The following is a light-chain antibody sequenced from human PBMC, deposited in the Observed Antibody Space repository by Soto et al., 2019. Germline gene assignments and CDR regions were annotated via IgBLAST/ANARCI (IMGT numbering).Light chain of an antibody. CDR2: TNN. Sequence: QSVLTQPPSASGTPGQRVTISCSGSSSNIGSNTVNWYQQLPGTAPILLIYTNNQRPSGVPDRFSGSKSGTSASLAISGLQSEDEADYYCAAWDDSLNGVLFGGGTKLTVL. CDR1: SSNIGSNT. V-gene: IGLV1-44*01. J-gene: IGLJ2*01. CDR3: AAWDDSLNGVL.